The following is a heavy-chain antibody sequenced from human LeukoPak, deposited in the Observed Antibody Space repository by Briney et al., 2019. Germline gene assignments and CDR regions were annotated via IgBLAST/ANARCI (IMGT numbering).Heavy chain of an antibody. CDR3: ARDLPSTSNWELDY. V-gene: IGHV1-2*06. Sequence: ASVKVSCKASGYTFIDYYIHWVRQAPGQGLEWMGRINPNSGGSNYAQNFQGRVTMTSDTSISTAYMELSRLRSDDTAVYYCARDLPSTSNWELDYWGQGTLVTVSS. J-gene: IGHJ4*02. CDR1: GYTFIDYY. CDR2: INPNSGGS. D-gene: IGHD7-27*01.